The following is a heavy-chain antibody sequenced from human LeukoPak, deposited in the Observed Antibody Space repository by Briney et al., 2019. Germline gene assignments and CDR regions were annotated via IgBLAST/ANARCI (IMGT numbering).Heavy chain of an antibody. J-gene: IGHJ1*01. CDR1: GFTFSSYE. Sequence: PGGSLRLSCAASGFTFSSYEMNWVRQSPGTGLECVSYISSSGSTIYYADSVKGRFTISRDNAKNSLYLQMNSLRAEDTAVYYCARGGTLEYFQHWGQGTLVTVSS. CDR2: ISSSGSTI. CDR3: ARGGTLEYFQH. V-gene: IGHV3-48*03.